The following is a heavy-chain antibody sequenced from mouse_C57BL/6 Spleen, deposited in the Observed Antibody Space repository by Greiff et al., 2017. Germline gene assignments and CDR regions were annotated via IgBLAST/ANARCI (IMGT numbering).Heavy chain of an antibody. Sequence: EVMLAESEGGLVQPGSSMKLSCTASGFTFSDYYMAWVRQVPEKGLEWVANIYYDGSSTYYLDSLKSRFIISRDNAKNILYLQMSSLKSEDTATYYCARATTTVVPYFDYWGQGTTLTVSS. D-gene: IGHD1-1*01. CDR3: ARATTTVVPYFDY. V-gene: IGHV5-16*01. CDR1: GFTFSDYY. CDR2: IYYDGSST. J-gene: IGHJ2*01.